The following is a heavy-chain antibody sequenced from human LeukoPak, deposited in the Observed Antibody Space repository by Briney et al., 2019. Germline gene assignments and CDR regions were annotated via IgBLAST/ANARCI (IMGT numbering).Heavy chain of an antibody. D-gene: IGHD2-2*01. CDR3: ATRGVPAALSFDY. Sequence: ASVKVSCKASGYTFTSYGISWVRQAPGQGLEWMGGIIPIFGTTNYAQKFQGRVTITADESTSTVYMELSSLRSEDTAVYYCATRGVPAALSFDYWGQGTLVTVSS. J-gene: IGHJ4*02. CDR1: GYTFTSYG. CDR2: IIPIFGTT. V-gene: IGHV1-69*13.